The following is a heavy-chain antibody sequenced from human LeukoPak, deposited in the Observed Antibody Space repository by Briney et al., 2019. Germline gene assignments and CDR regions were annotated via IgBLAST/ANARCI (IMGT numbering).Heavy chain of an antibody. D-gene: IGHD5-12*01. CDR1: GGSISIYY. V-gene: IGHV4-4*07. J-gene: IGHJ5*02. CDR2: IYTRGST. CDR3: ARDLGGYDKRTNWFDP. Sequence: SETLSLTCTVSGGSISIYYCSWIRQPAGKGREWMGRIYTRGSTNYNPSLKSRVTMSVDTSKNQFSLKLSSVTAADTAVYYCARDLGGYDKRTNWFDPWGQGALVTVSS.